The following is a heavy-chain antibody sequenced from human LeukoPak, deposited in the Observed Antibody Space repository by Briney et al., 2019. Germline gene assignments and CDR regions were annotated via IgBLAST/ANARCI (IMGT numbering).Heavy chain of an antibody. CDR3: ARKSGVVAATDHYYGMDV. V-gene: IGHV1-8*01. Sequence: EASVKVSCKASGYTFTSHDFNGVRQATGQGLEWMGWMNPNSGATGYAQKFQGRVTMTRDTSLNTAYMELSSLRSEDTAMYYCARKSGVVAATDHYYGMDVWGQGTTVTVSS. D-gene: IGHD2-15*01. J-gene: IGHJ6*02. CDR1: GYTFTSHD. CDR2: MNPNSGAT.